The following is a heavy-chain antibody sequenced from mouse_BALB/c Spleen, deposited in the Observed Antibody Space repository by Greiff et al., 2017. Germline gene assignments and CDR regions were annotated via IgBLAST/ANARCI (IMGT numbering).Heavy chain of an antibody. CDR1: GYAFTNYL. Sequence: VQLVESGAELVRPGTSVKVSCKASGYAFTNYLIEWVKQRPGQGLEWIGVINPGSGGTNYNEKFKGKATLTADKSSSTAYMQLSSLTSDDSAVYFCARRGTATEAMDYWGQGTSVTVSS. CDR3: ARRGTATEAMDY. CDR2: INPGSGGT. J-gene: IGHJ4*01. D-gene: IGHD1-2*01. V-gene: IGHV1-54*03.